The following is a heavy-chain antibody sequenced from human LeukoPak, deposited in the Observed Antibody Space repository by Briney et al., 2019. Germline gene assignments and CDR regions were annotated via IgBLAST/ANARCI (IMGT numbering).Heavy chain of an antibody. D-gene: IGHD6-19*01. J-gene: IGHJ4*02. CDR1: GFTFSSHG. Sequence: QAGGSLRLSCAASGFTFSSHGIHWVRQAPGKGLEWVAFISYDGTNKFYADSVKGRFTISRDNSKNTLYLQMNSLRVEDAAVYYCAKDKSSGWYFDYWGQGTLVAVSS. V-gene: IGHV3-30*18. CDR2: ISYDGTNK. CDR3: AKDKSSGWYFDY.